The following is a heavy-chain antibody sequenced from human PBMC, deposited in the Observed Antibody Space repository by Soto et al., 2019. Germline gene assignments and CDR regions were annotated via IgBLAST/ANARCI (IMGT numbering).Heavy chain of an antibody. CDR1: GFTFSSYG. D-gene: IGHD3-3*01. CDR2: ISYDGSNK. V-gene: IGHV3-30*18. J-gene: IGHJ6*02. CDR3: AKGGRFLEWLSVADV. Sequence: LRLSCAASGFTFSSYGMHWVRQAPGKGLEWVAVISYDGSNKYYADSVKGRFTISRDNSKNTLYLQMNSLRAEDTAVYYCAKGGRFLEWLSVADVWGQGTTVTVSS.